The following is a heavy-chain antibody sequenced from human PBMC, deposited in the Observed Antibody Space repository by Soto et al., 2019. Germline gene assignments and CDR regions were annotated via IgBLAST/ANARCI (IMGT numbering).Heavy chain of an antibody. CDR3: AREYCSGGSCTPPSRYGMDV. D-gene: IGHD2-15*01. J-gene: IGHJ6*02. V-gene: IGHV3-7*01. CDR2: IKQDGSEK. CDR1: GFTFSSYW. Sequence: PGGSLRLSCAASGFTFSSYWMSWVRQAPGKGLEWVANIKQDGSEKYYVDSVKGRFTISRDNAKNSLYLQMNSLRAEDTAVYYCAREYCSGGSCTPPSRYGMDVWGQGTTVTVSS.